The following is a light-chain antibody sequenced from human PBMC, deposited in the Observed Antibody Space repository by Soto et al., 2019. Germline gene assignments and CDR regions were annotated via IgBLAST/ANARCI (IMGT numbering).Light chain of an antibody. CDR3: QSYYSSLTTFV. CDR1: SSNIGAEYD. J-gene: IGLJ1*01. Sequence: VLTPPPSMSGAPGQRVAISCTGSSSNIGAEYDVHWYQQLPGTAPKRLIYGDNNRPSGVPYRFSGSKSGTSASLAITGLPPEDEADYYCQSYYSSLTTFVFGTGTKVTVL. V-gene: IGLV1-40*01. CDR2: GDN.